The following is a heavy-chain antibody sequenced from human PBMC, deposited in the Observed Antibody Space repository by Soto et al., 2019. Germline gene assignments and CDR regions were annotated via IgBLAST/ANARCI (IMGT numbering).Heavy chain of an antibody. V-gene: IGHV4-59*08. CDR1: GGSISSYY. J-gene: IGHJ5*02. Sequence: SETLSLTCTVSGGSISSYYWSWIRQPPGKGLEWIGYIYYSGSTNYNPSLKSRVTISVDTSKNQFSLKLSSVTAADTAVYYCARHLGPDYDFWSGRNWFDPWGQGTLVTVSS. D-gene: IGHD3-3*01. CDR2: IYYSGST. CDR3: ARHLGPDYDFWSGRNWFDP.